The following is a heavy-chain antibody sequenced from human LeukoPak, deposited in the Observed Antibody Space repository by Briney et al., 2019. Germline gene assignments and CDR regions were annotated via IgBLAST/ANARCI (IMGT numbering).Heavy chain of an antibody. D-gene: IGHD3-10*01. J-gene: IGHJ4*02. V-gene: IGHV3-9*01. Sequence: GGSLRLSCAASGFTFDDYAMHWVRQAPGKGLEWVSGISWNSGSIGYADSVKGRFTISRDNAKNSLYLQMNSLRAGDTALYYCAKDIGTGFGELVFDYWGQGTLVTVSS. CDR1: GFTFDDYA. CDR3: AKDIGTGFGELVFDY. CDR2: ISWNSGSI.